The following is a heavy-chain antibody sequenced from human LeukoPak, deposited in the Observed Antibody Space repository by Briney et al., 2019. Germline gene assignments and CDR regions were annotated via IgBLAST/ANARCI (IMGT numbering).Heavy chain of an antibody. CDR1: GYTFTSYY. J-gene: IGHJ4*02. D-gene: IGHD5-24*01. V-gene: IGHV1-46*03. Sequence: AAVKVSCKASGYTFTSYYMHWVRQAPGQGLEGMGIIYPSGGSATYVQKFQGRVTMTGDTPTSTVYMELSRLRSEDTAVYHCARRTDGYNYADYWGQGTLVTVSS. CDR2: IYPSGGSA. CDR3: ARRTDGYNYADY.